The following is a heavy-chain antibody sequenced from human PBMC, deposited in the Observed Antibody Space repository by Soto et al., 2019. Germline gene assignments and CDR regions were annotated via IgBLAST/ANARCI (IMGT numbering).Heavy chain of an antibody. J-gene: IGHJ5*01. CDR2: IKADGSEK. CDR3: ARARGVDS. Sequence: GGSLRLSCAVSGFTFSNQWLNWVRQAPGKGLEWVANIKADGSEKYYVDSVKGRFTISRDNAKTSLYLQMNSLRAEDTAVYYCARARGVDSWGQGTLVTVSS. V-gene: IGHV3-7*03. D-gene: IGHD3-16*01. CDR1: GFTFSNQW.